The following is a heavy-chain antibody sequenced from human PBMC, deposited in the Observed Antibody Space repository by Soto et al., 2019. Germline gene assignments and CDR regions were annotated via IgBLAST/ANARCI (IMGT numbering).Heavy chain of an antibody. D-gene: IGHD3-10*01. CDR3: ARDAPDAMVRGGWCDP. CDR1: GGSISSGGYY. J-gene: IGHJ5*02. CDR2: IYYSGST. Sequence: QVQLQESGPGLVKPSQTLSLTCTVSGGSISSGGYYWSWIRQHPGKGLEWIGYIYYSGSTYYNPSLKSRVTISVDTSKNQFSRKLSSVTAADTAVYYCARDAPDAMVRGGWCDPWGQGTLVTVSS. V-gene: IGHV4-31*03.